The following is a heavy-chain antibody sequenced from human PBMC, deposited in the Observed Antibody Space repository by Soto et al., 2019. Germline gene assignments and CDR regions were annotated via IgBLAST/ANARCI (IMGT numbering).Heavy chain of an antibody. CDR2: ISGSGGST. CDR1: GFTFGDYA. CDR3: AKGEGYSYYYYGMDV. D-gene: IGHD4-4*01. J-gene: IGHJ6*02. Sequence: GGSLRLSCTASGFTFGDYAMSWFRQAPGKGLEWVSAISGSGGSTYYADSVKGRFTISRDNSKNTLYLQMNSLRAEDTAVYYCAKGEGYSYYYYGMDVWGQGTTVTVSS. V-gene: IGHV3-23*01.